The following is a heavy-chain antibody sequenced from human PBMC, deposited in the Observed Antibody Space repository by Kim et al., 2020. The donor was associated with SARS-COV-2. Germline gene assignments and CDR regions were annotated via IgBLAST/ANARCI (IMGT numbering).Heavy chain of an antibody. CDR1: GLTSERHA. D-gene: IGHD2-21*01. Sequence: GGSLRLSCAVSGLTSERHAVHWVRQAPGKGLEWVSGLFLESERTGYADSVKGRFTMSRDKAKNSLYLQMNSLRAEDTAVYYCTQDLLPGAADSWGQGTLV. J-gene: IGHJ4*02. V-gene: IGHV3-9*02. CDR3: TQDLLPGAADS. CDR2: LFLESERT.